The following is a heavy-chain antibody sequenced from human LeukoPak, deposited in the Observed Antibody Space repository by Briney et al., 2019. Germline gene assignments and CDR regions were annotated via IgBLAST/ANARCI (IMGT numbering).Heavy chain of an antibody. CDR2: ISGSGGST. J-gene: IGHJ4*02. D-gene: IGHD3-10*01. Sequence: GSLRLSCAASGFIFSSYGMSWVRQAPGKGLEWVSAISGSGGSTYYADSVKGRFTISRDNSKNTLYLQMNSLRAEDTAVYYCAKDGTRGIRFGKIPHYFDYWGQGTLVTVSS. V-gene: IGHV3-23*01. CDR3: AKDGTRGIRFGKIPHYFDY. CDR1: GFIFSSYG.